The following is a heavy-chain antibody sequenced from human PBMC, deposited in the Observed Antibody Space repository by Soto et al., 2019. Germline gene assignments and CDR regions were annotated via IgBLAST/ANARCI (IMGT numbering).Heavy chain of an antibody. D-gene: IGHD5-18*01. CDR2: IYYSGST. V-gene: IGHV4-59*01. CDR1: GGSIRSYY. CDR3: ARDSYNFDD. J-gene: IGHJ4*02. Sequence: SETLSLTCTVSGGSIRSYYWCWIRQPPGKGLEWIGYIYYSGSTDYNPSLKSRVTISVDTSKNQFSLKLRSVTAADTAVYYCARDSYNFDDWGQGILVTVSS.